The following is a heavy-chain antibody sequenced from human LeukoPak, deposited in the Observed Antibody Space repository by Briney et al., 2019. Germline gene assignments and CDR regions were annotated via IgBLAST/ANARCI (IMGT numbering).Heavy chain of an antibody. CDR3: ASSPTLYGSGSHGRGTFAI. CDR1: GLTLRDHY. V-gene: IGHV3-72*01. CDR2: SRNKANSYTT. J-gene: IGHJ3*02. Sequence: GGSLRLSCAASGLTLRDHYMDWVRQAPGKGLEWVARSRNKANSYTTKYAASVKGRFTISRDDSKKSVYLQMNSMKTEDTAVYYCASSPTLYGSGSHGRGTFAIRGQGTMVTVSS. D-gene: IGHD3-10*01.